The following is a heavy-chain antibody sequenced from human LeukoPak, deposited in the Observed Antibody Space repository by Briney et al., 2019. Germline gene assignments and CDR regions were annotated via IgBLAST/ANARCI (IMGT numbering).Heavy chain of an antibody. J-gene: IGHJ4*02. CDR1: GFTVSSNY. V-gene: IGHV3-66*01. CDR2: IYSGGST. Sequence: GGSLRLSCAASGFTVSSNYMSWVRQAPGKGLEWVSVIYSGGSTYYVDSVKGRFTISRDNSKNTLYLQMNSLRAEDTAVYYCARSPMGYYFDYWGQGTLVTVSS. CDR3: ARSPMGYYFDY. D-gene: IGHD3-10*01.